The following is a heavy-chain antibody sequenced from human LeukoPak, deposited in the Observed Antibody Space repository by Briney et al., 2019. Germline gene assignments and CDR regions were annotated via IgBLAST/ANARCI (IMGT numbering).Heavy chain of an antibody. V-gene: IGHV4-38-2*01. Sequence: KPSETLSLTCAVSNYPITSDYYWVWIRPPPGQGLEWLGQIFHSGISHYNPSLKSRVTMSVDTSRSQFSVNLNSVTAADTAVYYCGRAGCGTAYNRFYYYMDVWGKGTTVTVSS. D-gene: IGHD2-8*02. CDR1: NYPITSDYY. CDR2: IFHSGIS. J-gene: IGHJ6*03. CDR3: GRAGCGTAYNRFYYYMDV.